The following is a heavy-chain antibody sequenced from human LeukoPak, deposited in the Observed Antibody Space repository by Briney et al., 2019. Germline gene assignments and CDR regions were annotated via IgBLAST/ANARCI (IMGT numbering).Heavy chain of an antibody. V-gene: IGHV1-69*04. J-gene: IGHJ4*02. CDR1: GGTFSSYA. CDR3: ARDIDTTYDY. D-gene: IGHD1-1*01. CDR2: IIPILGIA. Sequence: PVASVKVSCKASGGTFSSYAISWVRQAPGQGLEWMGGIIPILGIANYAQKFQGRVTITADKSTSTAYMELSSLRSEDTAVYYCARDIDTTYDYWGQGTLVTVSS.